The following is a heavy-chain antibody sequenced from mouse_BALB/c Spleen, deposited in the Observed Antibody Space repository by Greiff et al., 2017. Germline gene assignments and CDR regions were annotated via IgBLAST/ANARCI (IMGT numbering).Heavy chain of an antibody. J-gene: IGHJ4*01. CDR1: GYSITSDYA. CDR3: ARRPYYAMDY. CDR2: ISYSGST. Sequence: EVQLQQSGPGLVKPSQSLSLTCTVTGYSITSDYAWNWIRQFPGNKLEWMGYISYSGSTSYNPSLKSRISITRDTSKNQFFLQLNSVTTEDTATYYCARRPYYAMDYWGQGTSVTVSS. V-gene: IGHV3-2*02.